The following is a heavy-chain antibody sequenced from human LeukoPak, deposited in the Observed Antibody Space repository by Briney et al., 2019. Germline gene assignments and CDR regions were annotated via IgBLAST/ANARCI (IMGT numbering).Heavy chain of an antibody. CDR1: GDSISSNEW. V-gene: IGHV4-4*02. CDR3: ARAPYYDYVWGSLASAFDI. J-gene: IGHJ3*02. D-gene: IGHD3-16*01. CDR2: INHSGST. Sequence: SETLSLTCSVSGDSISSNEWWSWVRQPPGKGLEWIGEINHSGSTNYNPSLKSRVTISVDTSKNQFSLKLSSVTAADTAVYYCARAPYYDYVWGSLASAFDIWGQGTMVTVSS.